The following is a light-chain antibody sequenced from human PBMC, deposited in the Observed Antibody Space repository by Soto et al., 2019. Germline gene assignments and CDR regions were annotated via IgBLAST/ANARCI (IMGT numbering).Light chain of an antibody. J-gene: IGKJ1*01. CDR2: GAS. CDR1: QSLSSSY. Sequence: EIVLTQSPGTLSLSPGESATLSCRASQSLSSSYLVWYQQKPGQAPRLLIYGASSRATGIPDRFSGSGSGTDFTLTISGLQPDDFAIYYCQQYKSYRAFGQGTKVDIK. V-gene: IGKV3-20*01. CDR3: QQYKSYRA.